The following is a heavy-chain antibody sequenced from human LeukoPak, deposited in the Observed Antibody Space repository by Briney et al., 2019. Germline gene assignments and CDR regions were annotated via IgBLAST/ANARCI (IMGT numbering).Heavy chain of an antibody. CDR3: ARGLGYLRSEDAFDI. J-gene: IGHJ3*02. Sequence: SETLSLTCTVSGGSISSSSYYWGWIRQPPGKGLEWIGSIYYSGSTYYNPSLKSRVTISVDTSKNQFSLKLSSVTAADTAVYYCARGLGYLRSEDAFDIWGQGTMVTVSS. CDR2: IYYSGST. V-gene: IGHV4-39*01. D-gene: IGHD4-17*01. CDR1: GGSISSSSYY.